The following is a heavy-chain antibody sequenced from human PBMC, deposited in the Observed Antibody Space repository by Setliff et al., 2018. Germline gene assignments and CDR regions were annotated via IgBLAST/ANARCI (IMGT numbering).Heavy chain of an antibody. J-gene: IGHJ4*02. D-gene: IGHD4-17*01. CDR1: GFTFSNYA. Sequence: GGSLRLSCAASGFTFSNYAITWVRQAPGKGLEWVSMISGSAQTTYYADSVKGRFTISRDNAKNSLYLQMNSLRAEDTAVYYCARDLGPQTTVTMWPFYWGQGTLVTVSS. CDR2: ISGSAQTT. V-gene: IGHV3-21*01. CDR3: ARDLGPQTTVTMWPFY.